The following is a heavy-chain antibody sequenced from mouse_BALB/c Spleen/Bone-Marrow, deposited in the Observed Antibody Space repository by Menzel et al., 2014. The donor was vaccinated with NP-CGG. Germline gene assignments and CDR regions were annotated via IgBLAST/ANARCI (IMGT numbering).Heavy chain of an antibody. V-gene: IGHV5-12-1*01. D-gene: IGHD1-1*01. J-gene: IGHJ4*01. CDR2: ISIGGGST. CDR3: ARPLYYYGSSPFYAMDY. Sequence: EVQRVESGGGLVKPGGSLKLSCAASGFAFSSYDMSWVRQTPEKRLEWVAYISIGGGSTYYPDTVKGRFTISRDNAKNALYLQMSSMKSEDTAMYYCARPLYYYGSSPFYAMDYWGQGTSVTVSS. CDR1: GFAFSSYD.